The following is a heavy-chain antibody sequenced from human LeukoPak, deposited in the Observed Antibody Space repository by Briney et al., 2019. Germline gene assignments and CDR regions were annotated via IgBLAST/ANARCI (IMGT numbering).Heavy chain of an antibody. CDR1: GGTFSSYA. D-gene: IGHD6-13*01. Sequence: ASVKVSCKASGGTFSSYAISWVRQAPGQGLEWMGGIIPIFGTANYAQKFQGRVTITADESTSTAYMELSSLRSEDTAVYFCASAPRYSSSWPNNWFDPWGQGTLVTVSS. V-gene: IGHV1-69*13. J-gene: IGHJ5*02. CDR3: ASAPRYSSSWPNNWFDP. CDR2: IIPIFGTA.